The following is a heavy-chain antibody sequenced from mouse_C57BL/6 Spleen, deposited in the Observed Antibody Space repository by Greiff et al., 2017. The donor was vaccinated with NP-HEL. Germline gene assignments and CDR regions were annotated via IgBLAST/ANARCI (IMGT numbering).Heavy chain of an antibody. D-gene: IGHD1-1*01. CDR3: ARDRDYYGSRGDWYFDV. V-gene: IGHV3-6*01. CDR1: GYSITSGYY. Sequence: VQLQQSGPGLVKPSQSLSLTCSVTGYSITSGYYWNWIRQFPGNKLEWMGYISYDGSNNYNPTLKNRISITRDTSKNQFFLKLNSVTTEDTATYYCARDRDYYGSRGDWYFDVWGTGTTVTVSS. J-gene: IGHJ1*03. CDR2: ISYDGSN.